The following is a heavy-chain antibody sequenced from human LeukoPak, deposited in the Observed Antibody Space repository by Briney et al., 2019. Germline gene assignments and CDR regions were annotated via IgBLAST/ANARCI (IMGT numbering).Heavy chain of an antibody. Sequence: ASVKVSCKASGYTFTSYYMHWVRQAPGQGLEWMGIINPSGGSTSYAQKFQGRVTMTRDTSTSTVYMELSSLRSEDTAVYYCARDLGILTGYPNWFDPWGQGTLVTVSS. CDR1: GYTFTSYY. CDR3: ARDLGILTGYPNWFDP. D-gene: IGHD3-9*01. CDR2: INPSGGST. J-gene: IGHJ5*02. V-gene: IGHV1-46*01.